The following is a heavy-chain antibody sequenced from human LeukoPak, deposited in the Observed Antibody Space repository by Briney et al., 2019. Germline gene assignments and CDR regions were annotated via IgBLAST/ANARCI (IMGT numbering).Heavy chain of an antibody. V-gene: IGHV3-21*01. CDR1: GFTFSSYS. J-gene: IGHJ3*02. CDR3: ARDVTVVAATLDAFDI. Sequence: GGSLRLSCAASGFTFSSYSMNWVRQAPGKGLEWVSSISSSGSHIYYADSVKGRFTISRDNAKNSLYLQMNSLRAEDTAVYYCARDVTVVAATLDAFDIWGQGTMVTVSS. CDR2: ISSSGSHI. D-gene: IGHD2-15*01.